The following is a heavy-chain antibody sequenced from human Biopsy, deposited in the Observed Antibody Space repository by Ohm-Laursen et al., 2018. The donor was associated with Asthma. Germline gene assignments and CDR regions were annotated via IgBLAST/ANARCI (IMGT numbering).Heavy chain of an antibody. V-gene: IGHV1-69*05. Sequence: GASVKVSCKSFGDTFKSYAIGWVRQAPGQGLEWMGGINTGNGTTTYPQKFQDRVTITTDDSTSTVYMELSSLRSEDTAVYYCARKAGSCISRTCYSLDFWGQGTLVTVSS. CDR2: INTGNGTT. CDR1: GDTFKSYA. J-gene: IGHJ4*02. D-gene: IGHD2-2*01. CDR3: ARKAGSCISRTCYSLDF.